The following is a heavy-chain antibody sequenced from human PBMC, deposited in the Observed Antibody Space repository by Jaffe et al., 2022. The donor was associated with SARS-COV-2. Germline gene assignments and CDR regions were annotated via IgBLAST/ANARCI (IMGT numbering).Heavy chain of an antibody. Sequence: QVQLVESGGGLVKPGGSLRLSCAASGFTFSDYYMSWIRQAPGKGLEWVSYISSSGSTIYYADSVKGRFTISRDNAKNSLYLQMNSLRAEDTAVYYCARQGYCSGGSCYIHYYYYGMDVWGQGTTVTVSS. CDR1: GFTFSDYY. J-gene: IGHJ6*02. V-gene: IGHV3-11*01. CDR2: ISSSGSTI. D-gene: IGHD2-15*01. CDR3: ARQGYCSGGSCYIHYYYYGMDV.